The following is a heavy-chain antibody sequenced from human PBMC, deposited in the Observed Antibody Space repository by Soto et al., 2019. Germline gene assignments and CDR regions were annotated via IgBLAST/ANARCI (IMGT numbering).Heavy chain of an antibody. J-gene: IGHJ4*02. CDR3: ASIPSYYVLR. CDR2: ISSSSSTI. D-gene: IGHD3-3*01. Sequence: GRSQRLSNTASGFTFRSYSMNWVRQATGKGLEWVSYISSSSSTIYYADSVKGRFTISRDNAKNSLYLQMNSLRDEDTAVYYCASIPSYYVLRWGQGTLVTVSS. CDR1: GFTFRSYS. V-gene: IGHV3-48*02.